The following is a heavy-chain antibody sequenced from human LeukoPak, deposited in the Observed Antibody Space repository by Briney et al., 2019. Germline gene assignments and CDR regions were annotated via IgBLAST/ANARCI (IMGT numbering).Heavy chain of an antibody. CDR2: ISGSGGST. CDR1: GFTFSSYA. CDR3: AKGTMIVVRPDY. Sequence: AGGSLRLSCAASGFTFSSYAMSWVRQAPGKGLEWVSAISGSGGSTYYADSVKGRFTISRDNSKNTLYLQMNSLRAEDTAVYYCAKGTMIVVRPDYWGQGTLVTVSS. J-gene: IGHJ4*02. D-gene: IGHD3-22*01. V-gene: IGHV3-23*01.